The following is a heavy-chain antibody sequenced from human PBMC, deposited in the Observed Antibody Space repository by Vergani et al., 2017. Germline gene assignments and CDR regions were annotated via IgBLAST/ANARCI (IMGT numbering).Heavy chain of an antibody. J-gene: IGHJ4*02. CDR3: ARSYNWNYRGFDY. CDR2: IIHIFGTE. D-gene: IGHD1-7*01. CDR1: GGTFSSYA. Sequence: QVQLVQSGAEVKKPGSSVKVSCKASGGTFSSYAISWVRQAPGKGLEWMGGIIHIFGTETYAHKFQGRVPITADESTSTAYMKLSSLRSEDTAVYYCARSYNWNYRGFDYWGQGTLVTVSS. V-gene: IGHV1-69*01.